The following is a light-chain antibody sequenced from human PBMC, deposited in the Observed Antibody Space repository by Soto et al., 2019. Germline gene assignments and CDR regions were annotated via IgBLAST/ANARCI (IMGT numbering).Light chain of an antibody. CDR1: QSVSSY. CDR3: QQYTNWPPNT. V-gene: IGKV3-15*01. J-gene: IGKJ5*01. CDR2: DAS. Sequence: EIVLTQSPATLSLSPGERATLSCRASQSVSSYLAWYQQKPGQAPRLLIFDASTRATGVPARFSGRGSGTEFTLTISSLQSEDFAVYYCQQYTNWPPNTFGQGTRLEIK.